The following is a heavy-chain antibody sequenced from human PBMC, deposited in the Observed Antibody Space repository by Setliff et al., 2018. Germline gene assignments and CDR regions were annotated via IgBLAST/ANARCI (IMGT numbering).Heavy chain of an antibody. V-gene: IGHV4-4*02. J-gene: IGHJ5*02. D-gene: IGHD6-19*01. Sequence: SETLSLTCAVPGGSISSSNWWSWVRQPPGKGLEWIGEIYHSGSTNYNPSLKSRVTISVDKSKNQFSLKLSSVTAADTAVYYCARSAVAELSWFDPWGQGTLVTVSS. CDR3: ARSAVAELSWFDP. CDR1: GGSISSSNW. CDR2: IYHSGST.